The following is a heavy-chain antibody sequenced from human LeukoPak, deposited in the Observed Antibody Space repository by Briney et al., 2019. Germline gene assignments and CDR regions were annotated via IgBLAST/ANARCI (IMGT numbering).Heavy chain of an antibody. D-gene: IGHD4-23*01. CDR2: ISSSSSYI. Sequence: GGSLRLSCAASGFTVSSNYMSWVRQAPGKGLEWVSSISSSSSYIYYADSVKGRFTISRDNAKNSLYLQMSSLRAEDTAVYYCARPPAAGGNWGQGTLVTVSS. CDR3: ARPPAAGGN. CDR1: GFTVSSNY. J-gene: IGHJ4*02. V-gene: IGHV3-21*01.